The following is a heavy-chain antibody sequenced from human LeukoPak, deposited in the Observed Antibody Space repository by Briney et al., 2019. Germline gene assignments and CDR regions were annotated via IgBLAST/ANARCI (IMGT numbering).Heavy chain of an antibody. CDR1: GYTFTSYD. CDR3: ARGRGRYCSSTSCYFVWFDP. CDR2: MNPNSGNT. Sequence: ASVKVSYKASGYTFTSYDINWVRQATGQGLEWMGWMNPNSGNTGYAQKFQGRVTMTRNTSISTAYMELSSLRSEDTAVYYCARGRGRYCSSTSCYFVWFDPWGQGTLVTVSS. V-gene: IGHV1-8*01. J-gene: IGHJ5*02. D-gene: IGHD2-2*01.